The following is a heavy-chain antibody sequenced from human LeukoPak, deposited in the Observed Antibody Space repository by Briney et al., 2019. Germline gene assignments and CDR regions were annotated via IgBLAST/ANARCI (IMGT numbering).Heavy chain of an antibody. D-gene: IGHD6-13*01. CDR2: ISSSSSTI. J-gene: IGHJ4*02. V-gene: IGHV3-48*04. CDR1: GFTFSSYS. Sequence: GGSLRLSCAASGFTFSSYSMNWVRQAPGKGLEWVSYISSSSSTIYYADSVKGRFTISRDNAKNSLYLQMNSLRAEDTAVYYCAKDRGSSWYPNFDYWGQGTLVTVSS. CDR3: AKDRGSSWYPNFDY.